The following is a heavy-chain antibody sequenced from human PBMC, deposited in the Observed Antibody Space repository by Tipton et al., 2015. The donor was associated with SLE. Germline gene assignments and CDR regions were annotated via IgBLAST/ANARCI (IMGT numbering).Heavy chain of an antibody. CDR1: GFTFSSYG. Sequence: SLRLSCAASGFTFSSYGMHWVRQAPGKGLEWVAFIRYDGSNKYYADSVKGRFTISRDNSKNTLYLQMNSLRAEDTAVYYCARALGRMDAFDIWGQGTMVTVSS. CDR3: ARALGRMDAFDI. V-gene: IGHV3-30*02. D-gene: IGHD2-15*01. CDR2: IRYDGSNK. J-gene: IGHJ3*02.